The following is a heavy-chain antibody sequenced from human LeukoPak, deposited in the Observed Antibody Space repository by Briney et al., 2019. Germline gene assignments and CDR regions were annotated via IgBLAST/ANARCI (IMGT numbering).Heavy chain of an antibody. Sequence: PSETLSLTCTVSGGSISSGDYYWSWIRQPPGKGLEWIGYIYYSGSTYYNPSLKSRVTISVDTSKNQFSLKLSSVTAADTAVYYCARHMGSGSFIYFDYWGQGTLVTVSS. CDR1: GGSISSGDYY. CDR3: ARHMGSGSFIYFDY. J-gene: IGHJ4*02. CDR2: IYYSGST. V-gene: IGHV4-30-4*01. D-gene: IGHD1-26*01.